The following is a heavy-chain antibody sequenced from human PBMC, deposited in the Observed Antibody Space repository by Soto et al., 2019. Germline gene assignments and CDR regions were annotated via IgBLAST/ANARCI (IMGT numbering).Heavy chain of an antibody. D-gene: IGHD3-10*01. CDR1: GGTFSSYA. Sequence: ASVKVSCKASGGTFSSYAISWVRQAPGQGLEWMGGIIPIFGTANYAQKFQGRVTITADESTSTAYMELSSLRSEDTAVYYCARSKDGFGELSGSDYWGQGTLVTVSS. CDR2: IIPIFGTA. V-gene: IGHV1-69*13. J-gene: IGHJ4*02. CDR3: ARSKDGFGELSGSDY.